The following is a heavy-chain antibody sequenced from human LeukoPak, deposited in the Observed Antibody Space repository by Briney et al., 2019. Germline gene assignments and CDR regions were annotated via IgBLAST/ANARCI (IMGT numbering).Heavy chain of an antibody. CDR2: IYYSGST. J-gene: IGHJ6*02. CDR3: ARDRSTPRYCSGGSCYAHYYYYGMDV. V-gene: IGHV4-59*01. CDR1: GGSISSYY. Sequence: SETLSLTCTVSGGSISSYYWGWIRQPPGKGLEWIGYIYYSGSTNYNPSLKSRVTISVDTSKNQFSLKLSSVTAADTAVYYCARDRSTPRYCSGGSCYAHYYYYGMDVWGQGTTVTVSS. D-gene: IGHD2-15*01.